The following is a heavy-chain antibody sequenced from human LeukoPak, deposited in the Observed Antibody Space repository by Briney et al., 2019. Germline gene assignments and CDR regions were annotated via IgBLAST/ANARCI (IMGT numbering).Heavy chain of an antibody. D-gene: IGHD5-12*01. CDR3: ARVYREVATRPPFLY. CDR1: GFTFSSYA. V-gene: IGHV3-30-3*01. J-gene: IGHJ4*02. Sequence: GGSLRLSCAASGFTFSSYAMSWVRQAPGKGLEWVAVISYDGSNKYYADSVKGRFTISRDNSKNTLYLQMNSLRAEDTAVYYCARVYREVATRPPFLYWGQGTLVTVSS. CDR2: ISYDGSNK.